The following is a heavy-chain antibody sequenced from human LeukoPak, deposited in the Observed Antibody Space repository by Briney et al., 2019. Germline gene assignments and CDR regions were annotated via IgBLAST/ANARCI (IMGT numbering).Heavy chain of an antibody. CDR1: GFTFTNAW. D-gene: IGHD3-22*01. V-gene: IGHV3-15*01. J-gene: IGHJ4*02. CDR2: VKSKTDGGTT. Sequence: GGSLRLSCVGSGFTFTNAWMAWVRQTAGKGLEWVGRVKSKTDGGTTDYAAPVRGRFTISRDDSKNTVYLELNSLRTDDTAVYYCVFDSSFWGQGTLVTVSS. CDR3: VFDSSF.